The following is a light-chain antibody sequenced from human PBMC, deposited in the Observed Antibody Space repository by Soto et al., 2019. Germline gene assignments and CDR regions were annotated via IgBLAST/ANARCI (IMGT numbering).Light chain of an antibody. V-gene: IGKV1-33*01. CDR3: QHYDNVPWT. Sequence: DLQMTQSPSSLSASVGDRVTITCQASQDISNYLNWYQQKPGKTPKLLIYAASNLETGVPSTFSGSGSGTDFTFTISSLQPEDIATYYCQHYDNVPWTFGQGTKVEIK. CDR1: QDISNY. J-gene: IGKJ1*01. CDR2: AAS.